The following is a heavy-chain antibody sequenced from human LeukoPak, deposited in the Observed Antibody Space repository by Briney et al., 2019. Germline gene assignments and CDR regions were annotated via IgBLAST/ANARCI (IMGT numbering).Heavy chain of an antibody. CDR3: ASSRFPVVTANWFDP. CDR2: INHSGST. Sequence: PSETLSLTCAVYGGSFSGYYWSWIRQPPGKGLEWIGEINHSGSTNYNPSLKSRVTISVDTSKNQFSLKLSSVTVADTAVYYCASSRFPVVTANWFDPWGQGTLVTVSS. J-gene: IGHJ5*02. D-gene: IGHD2-21*02. CDR1: GGSFSGYY. V-gene: IGHV4-34*01.